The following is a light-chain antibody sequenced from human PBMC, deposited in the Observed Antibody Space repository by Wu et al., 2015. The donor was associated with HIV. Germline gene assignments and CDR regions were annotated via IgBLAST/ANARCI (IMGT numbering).Light chain of an antibody. CDR2: GAS. J-gene: IGKJ1*01. CDR1: QTVHNNY. Sequence: IVLTQSPGTLSLSPGERATLSCRASQTVHNNYLAWYQKRPGQAPRLLVYGASKRATDIPDRFSGSGSGTDFTLTISRLEPEDFAVYYCQQYGSSPWTFGQGTKVEIK. CDR3: QQYGSSPWT. V-gene: IGKV3-20*01.